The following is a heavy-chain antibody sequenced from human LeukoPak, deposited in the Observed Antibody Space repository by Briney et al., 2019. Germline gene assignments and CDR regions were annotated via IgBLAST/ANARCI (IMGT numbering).Heavy chain of an antibody. D-gene: IGHD3-10*01. J-gene: IGHJ4*02. CDR1: GFTFSTYA. V-gene: IGHV3-23*01. CDR2: ISGSGGRT. CDR3: AKHRMVREIITDYYFDY. Sequence: PGGSLRLSCAASGFTFSTYAMSWVRQAPGKGLEWVSSISGSGGRTYYADSVKGRFTISRDNSKNTLYLHVNSLRAEDTAVYYCAKHRMVREIITDYYFDYWGQGTLVTVSS.